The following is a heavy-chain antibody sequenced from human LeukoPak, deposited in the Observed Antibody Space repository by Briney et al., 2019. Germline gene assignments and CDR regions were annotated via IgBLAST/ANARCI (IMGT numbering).Heavy chain of an antibody. CDR2: ISGSGPST. J-gene: IGHJ4*02. CDR1: GFSFSRYA. Sequence: GGSLRLSCVASGFSFSRYAVSWVRQAPGKGLEWASSISGSGPSTDYADSVKGRFIISRDKSKNTLYLQMNSLRAEDTAVYYCARLPTFYYDSSHYHYDYWGQGTLVTVSS. V-gene: IGHV3-23*01. D-gene: IGHD3-22*01. CDR3: ARLPTFYYDSSHYHYDY.